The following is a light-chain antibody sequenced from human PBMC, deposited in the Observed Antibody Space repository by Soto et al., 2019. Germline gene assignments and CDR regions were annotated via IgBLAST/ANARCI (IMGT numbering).Light chain of an antibody. CDR3: QQYNSYLIT. CDR2: DAS. J-gene: IGKJ5*01. V-gene: IGKV1-5*01. Sequence: DIQMAQSPSTLSASVGDRVTITCRASQSISSWLAWYQQKPGKAPKLLIYDASNLESGVPSRFSGSGSGTEFTLTISSLQPDDFATYYCQQYNSYLITFGQGTRLEI. CDR1: QSISSW.